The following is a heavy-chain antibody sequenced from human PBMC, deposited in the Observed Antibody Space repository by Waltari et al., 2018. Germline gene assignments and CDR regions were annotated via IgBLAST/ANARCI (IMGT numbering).Heavy chain of an antibody. D-gene: IGHD3-22*01. CDR2: IYYSGGT. CDR3: ARRGGMIADY. CDR1: GGSISSSSYY. J-gene: IGHJ4*02. V-gene: IGHV4-39*01. Sequence: QLQLQESGPGLVKPSETLSLTCTVSGGSISSSSYYWGWIRQPPGKGLEWIGSIYYSGGTYYNPSLKVRVTISVVTSKNQFSLELSSVTAADTAVYYCARRGGMIADYWGQGTLVTVSS.